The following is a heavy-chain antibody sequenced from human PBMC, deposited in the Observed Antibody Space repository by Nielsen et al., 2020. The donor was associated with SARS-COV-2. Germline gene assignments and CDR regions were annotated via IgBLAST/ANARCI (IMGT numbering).Heavy chain of an antibody. CDR3: ARTGIWYYMDV. CDR2: IYHSGST. J-gene: IGHJ6*03. D-gene: IGHD6-13*01. CDR1: GFTFSSYG. V-gene: IGHV4-4*02. Sequence: GSLRLSCAASGFTFSSYGMHWVRQAPGKGLEWIGEIYHSGSTNYNPSLKSRVTISVDKSKNQFSLKLSSVTAADTAVYYCARTGIWYYMDVWGKGTTVTVSS.